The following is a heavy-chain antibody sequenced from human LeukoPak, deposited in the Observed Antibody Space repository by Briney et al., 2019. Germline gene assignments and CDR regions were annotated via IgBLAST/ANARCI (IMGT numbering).Heavy chain of an antibody. CDR3: ARDVGEYCSSTSCYASDY. V-gene: IGHV1-2*02. D-gene: IGHD2-2*01. CDR1: GYTFTSYG. CDR2: INPNSGGT. J-gene: IGHJ4*02. Sequence: ASVKVSCKASGYTFTSYGISWVRLAPGQGLEWMGWINPNSGGTNYAQKFQGRVTMTRDTSISTAYMELSRLRSDDTAVYYCARDVGEYCSSTSCYASDYWGQGTLVTVSS.